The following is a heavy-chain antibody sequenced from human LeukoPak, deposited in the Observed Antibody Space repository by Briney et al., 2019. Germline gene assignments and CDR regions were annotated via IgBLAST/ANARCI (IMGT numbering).Heavy chain of an antibody. Sequence: GGSLRLSCTASRVTFSGYTMSWVRQAPGKGLEWVGHIKSKTDGGTSDYAAPVKGRFTISRDDSKNMLHLQMNSLKTQDTAMYYCTKYQPGGTFRGLYPWGQGTLVTVSS. CDR3: TKYQPGGTFRGLYP. D-gene: IGHD2-2*01. J-gene: IGHJ5*02. V-gene: IGHV3-15*01. CDR2: IKSKTDGGTS. CDR1: RVTFSGYT.